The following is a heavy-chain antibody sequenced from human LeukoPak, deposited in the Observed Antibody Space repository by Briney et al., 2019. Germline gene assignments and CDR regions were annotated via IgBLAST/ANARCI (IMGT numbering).Heavy chain of an antibody. CDR3: ARLPSSSWPVDY. J-gene: IGHJ4*02. CDR2: ISYDGSNK. D-gene: IGHD6-13*01. V-gene: IGHV3-30-3*01. CDR1: GFTFSSYA. Sequence: GRSLRLSCAASGFTFSSYAMPWVRQAPGKGLEWVAVISYDGSNKYYADSVKGRFTISRDNSKNTLYLQMNSLRAEDTAVYYCARLPSSSWPVDYWGQGTLVTVSS.